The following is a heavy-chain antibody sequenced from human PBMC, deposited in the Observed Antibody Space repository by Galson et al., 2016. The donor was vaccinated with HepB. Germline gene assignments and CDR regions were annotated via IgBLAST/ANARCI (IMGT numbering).Heavy chain of an antibody. CDR1: GFTVSTNY. CDR2: FYNHGTT. V-gene: IGHV3-53*01. Sequence: SLRLSCASSGFTVSTNYMGWVRQAPGKGLEWVSLFYNHGTTYYADSVKGRFGISRDNSKNTLYLQMNSQRAEDTAMYYCARVVLYYYDSSAIGDYWGQGTLVTVSS. J-gene: IGHJ4*02. CDR3: ARVVLYYYDSSAIGDY. D-gene: IGHD3-22*01.